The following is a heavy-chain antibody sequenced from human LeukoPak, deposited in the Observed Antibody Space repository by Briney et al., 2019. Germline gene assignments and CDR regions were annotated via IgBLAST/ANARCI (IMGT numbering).Heavy chain of an antibody. Sequence: SETLSLTCTVSGGSISSGSYYWSWIRQPAGKGLEWIGRIYTSGSTNYNPSLKSRVTISVDTSKNQFSLKLSSVTAADTAVYYCARQKRGYGSGSYPDYWGQGTLVTVSS. CDR3: ARQKRGYGSGSYPDY. V-gene: IGHV4-61*02. CDR1: GGSISSGSYY. CDR2: IYTSGST. D-gene: IGHD3-10*01. J-gene: IGHJ4*02.